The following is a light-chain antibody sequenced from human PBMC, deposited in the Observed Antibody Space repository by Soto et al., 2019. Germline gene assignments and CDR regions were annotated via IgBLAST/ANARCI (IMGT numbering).Light chain of an antibody. J-gene: IGKJ2*01. Sequence: AIRMTQSPSSLSASTGDRVTITCRASQGISSYLAWYQQKPGKARKLLINPASTLQSGVPSRFSGSGSGTDFTLTISCLQSEDFAPYYCQQYYSYPYTFGQGTTLEIK. CDR3: QQYYSYPYT. CDR2: PAS. CDR1: QGISSY. V-gene: IGKV1-8*01.